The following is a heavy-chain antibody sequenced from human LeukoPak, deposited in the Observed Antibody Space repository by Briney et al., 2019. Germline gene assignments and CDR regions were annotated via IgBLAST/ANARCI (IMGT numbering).Heavy chain of an antibody. J-gene: IGHJ4*02. CDR3: AKGSTYSGSLVDY. Sequence: PGGSLRLSCAASGFTFSSYAMHWVRQAPGKGLEWVAVISYDGSNKYYADSVKGRFTISRDNSKNTLYLQMNSLRAEDTAVYYCAKGSTYSGSLVDYWGQGTLVTVSS. CDR1: GFTFSSYA. CDR2: ISYDGSNK. V-gene: IGHV3-30-3*02. D-gene: IGHD1-26*01.